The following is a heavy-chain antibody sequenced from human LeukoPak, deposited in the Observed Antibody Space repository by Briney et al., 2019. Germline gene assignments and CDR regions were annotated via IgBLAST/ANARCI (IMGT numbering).Heavy chain of an antibody. CDR3: ARGYDFWSGYYYYGMDV. Sequence: GGSLRLSCAASGFTFSSYSMNWVRQAPGKGLEWVAVIWYDGSNKYYADSVKGRFTISRDNSKNTLYLQMNSLRAEDTAVYYCARGYDFWSGYYYYGMDVWGQGTTVTVSS. V-gene: IGHV3-33*08. J-gene: IGHJ6*02. D-gene: IGHD3-3*01. CDR1: GFTFSSYS. CDR2: IWYDGSNK.